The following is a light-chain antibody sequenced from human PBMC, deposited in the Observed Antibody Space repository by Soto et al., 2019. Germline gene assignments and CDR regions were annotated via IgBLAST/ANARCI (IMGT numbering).Light chain of an antibody. CDR1: SSNIGAGYD. J-gene: IGLJ2*01. V-gene: IGLV1-40*01. CDR2: ANR. CDR3: QSYDSRLSGREV. Sequence: QSVLTQPPSVSGAPGQRVTISCTGSSSNIGAGYDVHWYQQLPGTAPKLLIYANRNRPSGVPDRFSGSKSGTSASLAITGLQTEDEADYYCQSYDSRLSGREVFGGGTKLTVL.